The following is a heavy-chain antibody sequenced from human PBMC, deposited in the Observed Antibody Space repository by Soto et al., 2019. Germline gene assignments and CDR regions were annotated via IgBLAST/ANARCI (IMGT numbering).Heavy chain of an antibody. CDR3: ASVDTAMTDYGMDV. V-gene: IGHV5-10-1*01. J-gene: IGHJ6*02. CDR1: GYSFTSYW. D-gene: IGHD5-18*01. CDR2: IDPSDSYT. Sequence: GESLKISCKGSGYSFTSYWISWVRQMPGKGLEWMGRIDPSDSYTNYSPSFQGHVTISADKSISTAYLQWSSLKASDTAMYYCASVDTAMTDYGMDVWGQGTTVTVSS.